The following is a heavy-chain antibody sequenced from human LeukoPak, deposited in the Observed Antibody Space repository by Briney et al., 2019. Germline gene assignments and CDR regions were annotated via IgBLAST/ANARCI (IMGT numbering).Heavy chain of an antibody. Sequence: GGSLRLSCAASGFTFSNYGMNWVRQAPGKGLERVSAISGSGGGTFYADSVKGRFTISRDNSKNMLYLQMNSLRAEDTAVYYCTKCLKWFGERNNYYYYMDVWGKGTTVTISS. D-gene: IGHD3-10*01. J-gene: IGHJ6*03. CDR3: TKCLKWFGERNNYYYYMDV. CDR2: ISGSGGGT. V-gene: IGHV3-23*01. CDR1: GFTFSNYG.